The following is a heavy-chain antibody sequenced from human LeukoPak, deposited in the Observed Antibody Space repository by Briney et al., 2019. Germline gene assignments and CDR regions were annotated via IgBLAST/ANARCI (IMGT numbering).Heavy chain of an antibody. V-gene: IGHV4-38-2*02. CDR3: ARSVEGYCSGGSCYSYYYYMDV. D-gene: IGHD2-15*01. CDR2: IYHSGNT. Sequence: SETLSLTCTVSGYSISSGYYWGWIRQPPGKGLEWIGSIYHSGNTYYNPSLNSRVTISVDTSNNQFSLKLSSVTAADTAVYYCARSVEGYCSGGSCYSYYYYMDVWGKGTTVTVSS. CDR1: GYSISSGYY. J-gene: IGHJ6*03.